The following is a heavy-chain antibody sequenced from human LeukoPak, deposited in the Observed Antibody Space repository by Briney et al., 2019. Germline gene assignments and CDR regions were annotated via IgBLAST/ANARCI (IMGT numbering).Heavy chain of an antibody. CDR3: ARVGTETTYASDI. CDR2: IIPILGIA. CDR1: GGTFSSYT. Sequence: SVKVSCKASGGTFSSYTISWVRQAPGQGLEWMGRIIPILGIANYAQKFQGRVTITADKSTSTAYMELSSLRSEDTAVYYCARVGTETTYASDIWGQGTMVTVSS. D-gene: IGHD1-1*01. J-gene: IGHJ3*02. V-gene: IGHV1-69*02.